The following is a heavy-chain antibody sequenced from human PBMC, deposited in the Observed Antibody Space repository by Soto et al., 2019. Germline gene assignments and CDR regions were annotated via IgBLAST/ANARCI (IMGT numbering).Heavy chain of an antibody. CDR2: IIPIFGTA. CDR1: GGTFSSYA. J-gene: IGHJ4*02. Sequence: ASVKVSCKASGGTFSSYAISWVRQAPGQGLEWMGGIIPIFGTANYAQKFQGRVTITADESTSTAYMELSSLRSEDTAVYYCARAAYVWGSYRYTCDYWGQGTLVTVSS. CDR3: ARAAYVWGSYRYTCDY. V-gene: IGHV1-69*13. D-gene: IGHD3-16*02.